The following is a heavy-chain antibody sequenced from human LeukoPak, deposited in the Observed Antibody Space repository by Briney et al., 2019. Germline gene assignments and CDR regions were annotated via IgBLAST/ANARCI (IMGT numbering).Heavy chain of an antibody. CDR2: INHSGST. CDR1: VESLRGDY. CDR3: ARGHKYGSGSYLWAEWFDP. D-gene: IGHD3-10*01. V-gene: IGHV4-34*01. Sequence: SETLCLTCAVYVESLRGDYWSWIPHPPGKGREWSGEINHSGSTNYNPSLNSRVTISVDTTKTQFSLKLSSVTAADTAVYYYARGHKYGSGSYLWAEWFDPWGQGTLVTVSS. J-gene: IGHJ5*02.